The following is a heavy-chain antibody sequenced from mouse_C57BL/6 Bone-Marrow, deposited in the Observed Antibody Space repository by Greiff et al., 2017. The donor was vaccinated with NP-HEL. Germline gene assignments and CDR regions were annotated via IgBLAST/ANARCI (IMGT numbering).Heavy chain of an antibody. V-gene: IGHV1-82*01. CDR2: IYPGDGDT. CDR1: GYAFSSSW. CDR3: EFAY. Sequence: VKVVESGPELVKPGASVKISCKASGYAFSSSWMNWVKQRPGTGLEWIGRIYPGDGDTNYNGKFKGKATLTADKSSSTAYMQLSSLTSEDSAVYFCEFAYWGQGTLVTVSA. J-gene: IGHJ3*01.